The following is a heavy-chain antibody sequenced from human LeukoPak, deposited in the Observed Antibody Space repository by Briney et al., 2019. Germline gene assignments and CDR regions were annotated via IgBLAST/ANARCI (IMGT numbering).Heavy chain of an antibody. J-gene: IGHJ4*02. CDR2: IKQDGSEK. CDR3: ARDHGRYCSGGSCYFGGFFEY. CDR1: GFTFSNYW. V-gene: IGHV3-7*03. D-gene: IGHD2-15*01. Sequence: GGSLRLSCAASGFTFSNYWMSWVRQAPGKGLEWVANIKQDGSEKYYVDSVKGRFTISRDNAKNSLYLQMNSLRAEDTAVYYCARDHGRYCSGGSCYFGGFFEYWGQGTLGTVSS.